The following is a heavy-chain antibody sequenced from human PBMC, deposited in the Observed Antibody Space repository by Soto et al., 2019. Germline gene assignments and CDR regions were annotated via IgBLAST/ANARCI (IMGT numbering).Heavy chain of an antibody. Sequence: GGSLRLSCAASGFTFSSYWMHWVRQAPGKGLVWVSRINSDGSSTSYADSVKGRFTISRDNAKNTLYLQMNSLRAEDTAVYYCARDPTHDYGDYPIDYWGQGTLVTVSS. D-gene: IGHD4-17*01. CDR1: GFTFSSYW. V-gene: IGHV3-74*01. CDR3: ARDPTHDYGDYPIDY. CDR2: INSDGSST. J-gene: IGHJ4*02.